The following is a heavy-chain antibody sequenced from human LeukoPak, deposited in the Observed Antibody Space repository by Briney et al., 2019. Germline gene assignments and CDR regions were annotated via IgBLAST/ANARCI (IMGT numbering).Heavy chain of an antibody. CDR1: GGTFSSYA. D-gene: IGHD5-24*01. Sequence: ASVKVSCKASGGTFSSYAISWVRQAPGQGLEWMGGIIPIFGTANYAQKFQGRVTISTDESTSTAYMGLSSLRSEDTAVYYCARDGGRDGYNLFDYWGQGTLVTVSS. CDR3: ARDGGRDGYNLFDY. CDR2: IIPIFGTA. J-gene: IGHJ4*02. V-gene: IGHV1-69*05.